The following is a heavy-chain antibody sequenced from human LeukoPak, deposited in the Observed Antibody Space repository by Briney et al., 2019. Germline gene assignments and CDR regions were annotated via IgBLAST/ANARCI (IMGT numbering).Heavy chain of an antibody. CDR1: GFTFSSYW. J-gene: IGHJ4*02. V-gene: IGHV3-7*01. CDR2: IKEDGSET. CDR3: ARETPRRGETRDGYR. Sequence: PGGSLRLSCAASGFTFSSYWMSWVRQAPGKGLECLANIKEDGSETCYADSVKGRFTISRDNPKNLLFLQINSLRVEDTAVYYCARETPRRGETRDGYRWGQGTLVTVSS. D-gene: IGHD5-24*01.